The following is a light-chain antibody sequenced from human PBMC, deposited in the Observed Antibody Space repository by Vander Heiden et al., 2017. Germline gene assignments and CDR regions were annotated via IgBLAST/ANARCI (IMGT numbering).Light chain of an antibody. V-gene: IGLV2-14*01. CDR3: SSYTTSGTFPYV. J-gene: IGLJ1*01. Sequence: QSALTQPASVSGAPGPSITIYGTGTSSDSGGYSEVSWYHRLRGNAPKLIFYDVDSLPSGVSNRFSGSKSGNTASLPISGLQAEDEAEYYCSSYTTSGTFPYVFGAGTQVPVL. CDR1: SSDSGGYSE. CDR2: DVD.